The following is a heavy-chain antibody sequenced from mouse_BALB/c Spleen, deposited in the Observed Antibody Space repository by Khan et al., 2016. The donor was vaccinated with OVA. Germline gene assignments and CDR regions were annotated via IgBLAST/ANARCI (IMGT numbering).Heavy chain of an antibody. Sequence: QVQLQQSGPELVKPGASLEVSCKASGYTFTDYIIGWVKKSTRQGLEWTGDIFPDSDTPYYNEKFKERATSTADKSGHPAYMQIRSLTCDQSPVYFCARGGYSAFAYWGQGTLVTVSA. D-gene: IGHD2-14*01. J-gene: IGHJ3*01. V-gene: IGHV1-77*01. CDR1: GYTFTDYI. CDR2: IFPDSDTP. CDR3: ARGGYSAFAY.